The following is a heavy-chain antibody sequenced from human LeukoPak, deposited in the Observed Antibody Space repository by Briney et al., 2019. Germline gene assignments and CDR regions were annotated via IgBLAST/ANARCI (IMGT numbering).Heavy chain of an antibody. Sequence: GGSLRLSCAASGFTVSSNYMSWVRQTPGKGLERVSIIYYDGSTYYADSVKGRFTISRDNSKNTMYLQMNSLRAEDTAVYYCARPLRINCGMDVWGQGTTVTVSS. V-gene: IGHV3-53*01. CDR2: IYYDGST. J-gene: IGHJ6*02. CDR1: GFTVSSNY. D-gene: IGHD3-3*01. CDR3: ARPLRINCGMDV.